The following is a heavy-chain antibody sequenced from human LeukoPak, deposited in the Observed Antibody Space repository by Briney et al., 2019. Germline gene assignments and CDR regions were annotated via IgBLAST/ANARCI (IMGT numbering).Heavy chain of an antibody. D-gene: IGHD3-9*01. J-gene: IGHJ3*02. CDR2: MWYDGSNK. CDR1: GFTFSSYG. Sequence: GGSLRLSCAASGFTFSSYGMHWVRQAPGKGLEWVAVMWYDGSNKYYADSVKGRFTISRDNSKNTLYLQMNSLRAEDTAVYYCARASDILTGYYTDAFDIWGQGTMVTVSS. V-gene: IGHV3-33*01. CDR3: ARASDILTGYYTDAFDI.